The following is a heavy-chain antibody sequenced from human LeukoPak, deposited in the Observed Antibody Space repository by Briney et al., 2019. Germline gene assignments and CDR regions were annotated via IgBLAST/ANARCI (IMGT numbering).Heavy chain of an antibody. CDR1: GYTFTSYG. CDR2: ISAYNGNT. V-gene: IGHV1-18*01. D-gene: IGHD6-19*01. CDR3: ARDLAIAVAGKVYYYGMDV. J-gene: IGHJ6*02. Sequence: GASVKVSCKASGYTFTSYGISWVRQAPGQGLEWMGWISAYNGNTNYAQKLQGRVTMSTDTSTSTAYMELRSLRSDDTAVYYCARDLAIAVAGKVYYYGMDVWGQGTTVTVSS.